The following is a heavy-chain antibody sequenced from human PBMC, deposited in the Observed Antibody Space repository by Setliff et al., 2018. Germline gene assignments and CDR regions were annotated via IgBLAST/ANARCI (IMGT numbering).Heavy chain of an antibody. CDR3: ARDRSAYNYGLDV. J-gene: IGHJ6*02. V-gene: IGHV4-4*07. CDR1: GGSISSYF. CDR2: IYSNENT. Sequence: SETLSLTCSVSGGSISSYFWNWVRQPAGKGLEWIGRIYSNENTNYSPSLKGRVIISVDASKNRPSLQLNSVTPADTAVYYCARDRSAYNYGLDVWGQGTTVTVSS.